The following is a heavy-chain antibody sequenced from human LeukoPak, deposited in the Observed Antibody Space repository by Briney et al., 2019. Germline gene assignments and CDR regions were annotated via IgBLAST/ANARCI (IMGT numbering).Heavy chain of an antibody. Sequence: GGSLRLSCAASGLTFSSSWMNWVRQAPGKGLEWVANINPAGSQEDYVDSVEGRFTISRDNAKNSVFLQMNSLRAEDMAVYYCARYSGSFPGWLDPWGQGTLVTVSS. CDR2: INPAGSQE. V-gene: IGHV3-7*01. CDR3: ARYSGSFPGWLDP. D-gene: IGHD1-26*01. J-gene: IGHJ5*02. CDR1: GLTFSSSW.